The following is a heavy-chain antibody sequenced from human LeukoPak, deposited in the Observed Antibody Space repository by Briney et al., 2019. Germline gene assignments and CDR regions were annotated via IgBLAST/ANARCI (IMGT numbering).Heavy chain of an antibody. J-gene: IGHJ6*02. CDR2: MNQDGSEK. CDR1: GFTFSESW. V-gene: IGHV3-7*01. CDR3: ATYTHWVAGDV. D-gene: IGHD3-16*01. Sequence: GGSLRLSCAASGFTFSESWMSWVRQAPGKGLEWVANMNQDGSEKDYVDSVKGRFTISRDNARESLYLQMSSLRAGDTAVYYCATYTHWVAGDVWGHGTTVTVSS.